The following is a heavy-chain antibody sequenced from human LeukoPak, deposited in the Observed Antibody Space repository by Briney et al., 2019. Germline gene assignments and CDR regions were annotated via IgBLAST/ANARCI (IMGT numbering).Heavy chain of an antibody. CDR2: INLSTGDT. CDR3: AIWAGGNAPVASFDY. CDR1: GYTFIGYY. V-gene: IGHV1-2*02. Sequence: ASVKVSCKPSGYTFIGYYMHWMRQAPGQGLEWMGWINLSTGDTNYAQKFQGRVTMTRDTSIRTAYMEMSRLRYDDTALYYCAIWAGGNAPVASFDYWGQGTLVTVSS. J-gene: IGHJ4*02. D-gene: IGHD3-16*01.